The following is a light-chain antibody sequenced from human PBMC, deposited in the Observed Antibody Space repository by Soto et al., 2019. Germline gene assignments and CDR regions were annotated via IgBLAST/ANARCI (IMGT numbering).Light chain of an antibody. J-gene: IGLJ2*01. CDR2: TNN. V-gene: IGLV1-44*01. Sequence: QSVLTQTPSPSGTPGQRVTISCSGSSSNIGRNTVNWYQQLPGTAPKLLIYTNNLRRSGVPDRFSGSKSGTSASLAISGIQSEDEADYYCATWDDSLDGWVFGGGTKLTVL. CDR1: SSNIGRNT. CDR3: ATWDDSLDGWV.